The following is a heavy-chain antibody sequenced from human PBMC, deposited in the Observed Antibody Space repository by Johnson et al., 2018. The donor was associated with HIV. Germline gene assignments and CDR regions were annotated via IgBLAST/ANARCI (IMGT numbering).Heavy chain of an antibody. CDR2: IRYDGKDK. D-gene: IGHD3-10*01. CDR3: AKSSSATYYGDAFDM. CDR1: GFTFSTYG. V-gene: IGHV3-30*02. J-gene: IGHJ3*02. Sequence: QGQLVESGGGVVQPGGSLRLSCAASGFTFSTYGIHWVRQAPGKGLEWVSFIRYDGKDKYYADFVKGRFTISRDNSKKTLSLQMNSLRPEDTAMYYCAKSSSATYYGDAFDMWGQGTIVTVSS.